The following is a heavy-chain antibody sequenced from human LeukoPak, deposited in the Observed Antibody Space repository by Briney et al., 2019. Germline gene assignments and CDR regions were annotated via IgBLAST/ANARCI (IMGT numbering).Heavy chain of an antibody. D-gene: IGHD1-26*01. Sequence: GGSLRLSCEASGFIFSNYWMAWVRQAPGKGLEWVSSITSGNSYIYYADSVKGRFTISRDNAKNSLYLQMNCLRAEDTAVYYCARDPYSGSYGNYYYYFMDVWGKGTTVTISS. CDR2: ITSGNSYI. CDR3: ARDPYSGSYGNYYYYFMDV. J-gene: IGHJ6*03. V-gene: IGHV3-21*01. CDR1: GFIFSNYW.